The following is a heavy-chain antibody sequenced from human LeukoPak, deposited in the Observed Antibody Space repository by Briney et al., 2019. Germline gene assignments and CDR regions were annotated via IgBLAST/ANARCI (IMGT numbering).Heavy chain of an antibody. CDR2: IYPGDSDT. CDR3: ARLPYYYDSSGYYYIDY. CDR1: GYSFTSYW. J-gene: IGHJ4*02. Sequence: KPGESLKISCKGSGYSFTSYWIGWVRQMPGKGLEWMGIIYPGDSDTRYSPSFQGQVSISADKSISTAYLQWSSLKASDTAMYYCARLPYYYDSSGYYYIDYWGQGTLVTVSS. V-gene: IGHV5-51*03. D-gene: IGHD3-22*01.